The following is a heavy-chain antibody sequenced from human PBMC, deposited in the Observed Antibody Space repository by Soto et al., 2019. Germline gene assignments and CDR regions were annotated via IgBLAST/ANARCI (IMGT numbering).Heavy chain of an antibody. Sequence: EVQLLESGGGFVQPGESLRLSCAASGCTFSLSAMSWVRQAPGRGLDWVSSLSGGGSTTDYADSVKGRFTISRDNSKNTVHLQMNSLRAEDTAVYYCAKGPEYDILTGCDYWGRGALVTVSS. J-gene: IGHJ4*02. CDR3: AKGPEYDILTGCDY. CDR1: GCTFSLSA. V-gene: IGHV3-23*01. D-gene: IGHD3-9*01. CDR2: LSGGGSTT.